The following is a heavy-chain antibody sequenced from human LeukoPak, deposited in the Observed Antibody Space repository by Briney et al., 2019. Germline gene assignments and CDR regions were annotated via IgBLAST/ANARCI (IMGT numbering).Heavy chain of an antibody. V-gene: IGHV3-30*18. CDR2: IVHDGSNK. J-gene: IGHJ4*02. Sequence: GGSLRLSCVASGFTFSTYGMHWVRQAPGKGLEWVAVIVHDGSNKYHADSVKGRLTVSRDNSKNTLFLQMNSPRAEDTAVYYCAKDRTGEKSISGNYWGQGILVTVSS. CDR1: GFTFSTYG. D-gene: IGHD2-21*01. CDR3: AKDRTGEKSISGNY.